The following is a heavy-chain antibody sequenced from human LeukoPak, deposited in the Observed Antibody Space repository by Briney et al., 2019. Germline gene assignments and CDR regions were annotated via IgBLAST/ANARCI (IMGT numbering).Heavy chain of an antibody. CDR2: IYTSGST. CDR1: GGSISSGSYY. CDR3: ARVGSTPGTSVNWFDP. V-gene: IGHV4-61*02. J-gene: IGHJ5*02. Sequence: SETLSLTCTVSGGSISSGSYYWSWIRQPAGKGLEWIGRIYTSGSTNYNPSLKSRVTISVDTSKNQFSLQLNSVTPEDTAVYYCARVGSTPGTSVNWFDPWGQGTLVTVSS.